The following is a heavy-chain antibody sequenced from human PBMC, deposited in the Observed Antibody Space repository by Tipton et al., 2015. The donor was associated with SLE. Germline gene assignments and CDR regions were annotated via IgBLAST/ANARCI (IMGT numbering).Heavy chain of an antibody. D-gene: IGHD6-13*01. J-gene: IGHJ4*02. V-gene: IGHV4-34*01. CDR3: ARGLRAADY. Sequence: LRLSCAVYGGSFSGYYWSWIRQPPGKGLEWIGEINHSGSTNYNPSLKSRVTISVDTSKNQFSLKLSSVTAADTAVYYCARGLRAADYWGQGTLVTVSS. CDR2: INHSGST. CDR1: GGSFSGYY.